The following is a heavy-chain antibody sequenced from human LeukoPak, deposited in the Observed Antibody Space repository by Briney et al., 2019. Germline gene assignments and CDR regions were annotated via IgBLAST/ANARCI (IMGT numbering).Heavy chain of an antibody. V-gene: IGHV3-66*01. CDR2: IYSGGET. CDR1: GFNVSGDY. D-gene: IGHD6-13*01. J-gene: IGHJ4*02. CDR3: ARGFGSSDDF. Sequence: GGSLRLSCAASGFNVSGDYMTWVRQAPGKGLEWVSVIYSGGETYYGDSVKGRFTISRDSPKNTVYLQMTSLRVEDTAVYFCARGFGSSDDFWGQGALVTVSS.